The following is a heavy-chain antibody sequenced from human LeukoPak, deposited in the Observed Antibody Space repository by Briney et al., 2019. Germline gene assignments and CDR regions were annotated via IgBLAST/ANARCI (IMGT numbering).Heavy chain of an antibody. V-gene: IGHV3-53*01. CDR1: GFTVSSNY. Sequence: GDSLRLSCAASGFTVSSNYMSWVRQAPGKGLEWVSVNYSDGNKYYSDSVKGRFTISRDNTKNTVYLQMNSLRAEETAVYYCAKREGRSFEYWGKGTLVTVPS. D-gene: IGHD3-10*01. J-gene: IGHJ4*02. CDR3: AKREGRSFEY. CDR2: NYSDGNK.